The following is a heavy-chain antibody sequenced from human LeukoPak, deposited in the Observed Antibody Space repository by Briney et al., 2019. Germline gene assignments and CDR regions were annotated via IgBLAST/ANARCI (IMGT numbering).Heavy chain of an antibody. CDR3: PRDLYGSGSTTNWFDP. D-gene: IGHD3-10*01. CDR1: GFTFSDYY. V-gene: IGHV3-11*01. Sequence: GGSLRLSCAASGFTFSDYYMSWIRQAPGKGLEWVSYISGSGSTIYYADSVKGRFTISRDNAKNSLYLQMNSLRAEDTAVYYCPRDLYGSGSTTNWFDPWGQGTLVTVSS. CDR2: ISGSGSTI. J-gene: IGHJ5*02.